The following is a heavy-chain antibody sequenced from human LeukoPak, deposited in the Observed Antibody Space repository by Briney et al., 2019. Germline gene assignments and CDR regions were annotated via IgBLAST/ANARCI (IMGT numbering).Heavy chain of an antibody. Sequence: PGGSLRLSCAASGFTFSNYGMHWVRQAPGKGLEWVAVIWYDGSNKYYADSVKGRFTISRDNSKNTLYLQMNSLRAEDTAVYYCAKLRGLWFGEPGGYWGQGTLVTVSS. CDR3: AKLRGLWFGEPGGY. CDR2: IWYDGSNK. J-gene: IGHJ4*02. CDR1: GFTFSNYG. V-gene: IGHV3-33*06. D-gene: IGHD3-10*01.